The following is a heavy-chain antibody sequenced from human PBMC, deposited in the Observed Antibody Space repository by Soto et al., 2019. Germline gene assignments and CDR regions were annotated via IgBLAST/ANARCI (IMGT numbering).Heavy chain of an antibody. J-gene: IGHJ3*02. V-gene: IGHV1-8*01. CDR3: ARVINYYASGDDAFDI. CDR2: MNPNSGNT. CDR1: GYTFTSYD. D-gene: IGHD3-10*01. Sequence: QVQLVQSGAEVKKPGASVKVSCKASGYTFTSYDINWVRQATGKGLEWMGWMNPNSGNTGYAQKFQGRVTMTRNTSISTAYMELSSLRSEDTAVYYWARVINYYASGDDAFDIGGQGTMVTVSS.